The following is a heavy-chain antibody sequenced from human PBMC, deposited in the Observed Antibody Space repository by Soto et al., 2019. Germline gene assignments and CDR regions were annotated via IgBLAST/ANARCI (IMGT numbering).Heavy chain of an antibody. V-gene: IGHV3-30-3*01. CDR3: ARTSIVVVTAPLNWFDP. Sequence: QVQLVESGGGVVQPGRSLRLSCAASGFTFSSYAMHWVRQAPGKGLEWVAVISYDGSNKYYAASVKGRFTISRDNSKNTLYLQMNSLRGEDTAVYYCARTSIVVVTAPLNWFDPWGQGTLVTVSS. J-gene: IGHJ5*02. CDR2: ISYDGSNK. D-gene: IGHD2-21*02. CDR1: GFTFSSYA.